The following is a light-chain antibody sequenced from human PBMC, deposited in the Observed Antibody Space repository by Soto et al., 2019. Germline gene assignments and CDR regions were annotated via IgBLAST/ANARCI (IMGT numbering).Light chain of an antibody. J-gene: IGKJ1*01. CDR3: QQYKSYSEA. CDR2: DAS. Sequence: IKHTSTLSASVVGRRTITCRASQSISSWLAWYQQKPGKAPKILIYDASTLKSGVPSRFSGSGSGTEFTLIISSLQPDDFATYYCQQYKSYSEAFGQGTKVDIK. CDR1: QSISSW. V-gene: IGKV1-5*03.